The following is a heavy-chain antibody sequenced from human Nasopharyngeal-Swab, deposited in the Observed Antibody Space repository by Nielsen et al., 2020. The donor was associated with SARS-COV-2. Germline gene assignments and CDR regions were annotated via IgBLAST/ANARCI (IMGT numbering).Heavy chain of an antibody. V-gene: IGHV3-64D*06. CDR2: ISSNGVST. D-gene: IGHD2-15*01. Sequence: GGPLRPSCSAPGFTSSSYAMHWVRQAPGKGLDYVSAISSNGVSTYYADSVKGRFTITRDNSKNTLYLQMSSLRAEDTAVYYCVKDGAVAKVFDYWGQGTLVTVSS. CDR3: VKDGAVAKVFDY. CDR1: GFTSSSYA. J-gene: IGHJ4*02.